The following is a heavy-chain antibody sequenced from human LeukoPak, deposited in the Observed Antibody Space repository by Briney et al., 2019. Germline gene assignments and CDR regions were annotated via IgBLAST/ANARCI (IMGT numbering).Heavy chain of an antibody. J-gene: IGHJ6*03. Sequence: GGSLRLSCAASGFTFSSSAMSWVRQAPGKGLEWASNISGSGSGGSTYYADSVKGRFTISRDNSKNTLYLQMNSLRAEDTAVYYCARLTHYYYMDVWGKGTTVTISS. CDR3: ARLTHYYYMDV. CDR1: GFTFSSSA. V-gene: IGHV3-23*01. CDR2: ISGSGSGGST.